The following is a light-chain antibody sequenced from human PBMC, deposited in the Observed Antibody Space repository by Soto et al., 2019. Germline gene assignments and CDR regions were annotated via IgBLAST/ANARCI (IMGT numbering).Light chain of an antibody. J-gene: IGKJ2*01. CDR2: GAS. CDR3: QHYNSCPT. V-gene: IGKV3D-15*01. CDR1: QSVSSN. Sequence: EIVMTQSPGTLSVSPGERATLSCRASQSVSSNLAWYQQKPGQAPRLLIYGASTRATGIPARFSGSGSGTEFTLTISSLQSEDFAVYYCQHYNSCPTCGQGTKLEIK.